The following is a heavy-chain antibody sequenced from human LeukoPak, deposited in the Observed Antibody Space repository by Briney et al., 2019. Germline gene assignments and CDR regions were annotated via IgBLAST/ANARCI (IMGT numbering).Heavy chain of an antibody. J-gene: IGHJ3*02. CDR2: IYRSGST. V-gene: IGHV4-4*02. Sequence: PSETLSLTCAVSGGSISVSNCWSWVRQPPGKGLEWIGEIYRSGSTNYNPSLKSRVTISIAKSKNQFSLKLSSVTAADTAVYYCARLQRVTMNAFDIWGQGTMVTVSS. CDR3: ARLQRVTMNAFDI. CDR1: GGSISVSNC. D-gene: IGHD3-22*01.